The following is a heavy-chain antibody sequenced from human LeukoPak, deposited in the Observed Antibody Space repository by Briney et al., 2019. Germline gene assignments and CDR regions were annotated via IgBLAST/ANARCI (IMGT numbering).Heavy chain of an antibody. CDR3: ASSSGPWLVRGTAGFDY. Sequence: GSLRLSCAASGFTFSSYGMHWVRQAPGKGLEWVVVISYDGSNKYYADSVKGRFTISRDNSKNTLYLQMNSLRAEDTAVYYCASSSGPWLVRGTAGFDYWGQGTLVTVSS. D-gene: IGHD6-19*01. V-gene: IGHV3-30*03. J-gene: IGHJ4*02. CDR1: GFTFSSYG. CDR2: ISYDGSNK.